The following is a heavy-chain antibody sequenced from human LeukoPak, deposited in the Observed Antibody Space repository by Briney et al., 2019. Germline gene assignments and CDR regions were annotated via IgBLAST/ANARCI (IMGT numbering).Heavy chain of an antibody. J-gene: IGHJ1*01. CDR1: GFTFDDYA. V-gene: IGHV3-33*08. CDR3: ARATEYYHDS. D-gene: IGHD3-22*01. Sequence: GGSLRLSCAASGFTFDDYAMHWVRQAPGKGLEWVAVIWYDGSNKYYADSVKGRFTISRDNSKNTLYLQMNSLRAEDTVVYYCARATEYYHDSWGQGTLVAVSS. CDR2: IWYDGSNK.